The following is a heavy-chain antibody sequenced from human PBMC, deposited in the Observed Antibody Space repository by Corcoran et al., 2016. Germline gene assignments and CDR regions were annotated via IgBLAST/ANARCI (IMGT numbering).Heavy chain of an antibody. D-gene: IGHD6-19*01. Sequence: QVQLVESGGGVVQPGRSLRLSCAASGFTFSSYGMHWVRQAPGKGLEWVAVIWYDGSNKYYADSVKGRFTISRDNSKNTLYLQMNSLRAEDTAVYYGSRDGAVAGTWDDYYYYGMDVWGQGTTVTVSS. CDR2: IWYDGSNK. J-gene: IGHJ6*02. V-gene: IGHV3-33*01. CDR1: GFTFSSYG. CDR3: SRDGAVAGTWDDYYYYGMDV.